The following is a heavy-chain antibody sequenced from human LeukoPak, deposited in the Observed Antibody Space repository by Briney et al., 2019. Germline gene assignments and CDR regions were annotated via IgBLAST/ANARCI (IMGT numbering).Heavy chain of an antibody. CDR2: ISYDGSNK. CDR1: GFTFSSYG. Sequence: PGGSLRLSRAASGFTFSSYGMHWVRQAPGKGLEWVAVISYDGSNKYYADSVKGRFTISRDNSKNTLYLQMNSLRAEDTAVYYCAKDPQLDYWGQGTLVTVSS. V-gene: IGHV3-30*18. J-gene: IGHJ4*02. CDR3: AKDPQLDY. D-gene: IGHD2-2*01.